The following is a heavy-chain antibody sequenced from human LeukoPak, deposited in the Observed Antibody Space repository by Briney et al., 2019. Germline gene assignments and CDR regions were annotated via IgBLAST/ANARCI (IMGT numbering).Heavy chain of an antibody. Sequence: PGGSLRLSCAASGFTFSSYAMSWVRQAPGKGLEWVSAISGSGGSTYYADSVKGRFTISRDNSKNTLYLQMNSLRAEDTAVYYCAKRGDSEMATTKIDGELDYWGQGTLVTVSS. J-gene: IGHJ4*02. V-gene: IGHV3-23*01. CDR3: AKRGDSEMATTKIDGELDY. CDR2: ISGSGGST. CDR1: GFTFSSYA. D-gene: IGHD5-24*01.